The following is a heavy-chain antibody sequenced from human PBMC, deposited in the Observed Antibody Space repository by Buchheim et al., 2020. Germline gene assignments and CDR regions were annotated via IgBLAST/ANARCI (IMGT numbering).Heavy chain of an antibody. CDR2: IKQDGSEK. Sequence: EAQLVESGGGLVQPGGSLRLSCVASGFIFSKYWMTWVRQAPGKGLEWAASIKQDGSEKYNVDSVKGRFTVSRDSAKNSVYLQMNSLTAEDTAVYYCARFEDSSAYLYFYYGMDVWGQGT. V-gene: IGHV3-7*01. CDR1: GFIFSKYW. J-gene: IGHJ6*02. CDR3: ARFEDSSAYLYFYYGMDV. D-gene: IGHD3-22*01.